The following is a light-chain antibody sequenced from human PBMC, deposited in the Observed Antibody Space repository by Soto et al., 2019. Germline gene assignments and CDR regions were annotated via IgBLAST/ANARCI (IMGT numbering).Light chain of an antibody. V-gene: IGKV1-39*01. CDR1: QSISSY. CDR3: QQSYINPIT. Sequence: DIQMTQSPSSLSASVGDRVTITCRASQSISSYLNWYQQKPGKAPKLLIYAASSLQSGVPSRFSGSGSGTDFTLTISSLKPEDFATYSCQQSYINPITFGQGTRLEIK. CDR2: AAS. J-gene: IGKJ5*01.